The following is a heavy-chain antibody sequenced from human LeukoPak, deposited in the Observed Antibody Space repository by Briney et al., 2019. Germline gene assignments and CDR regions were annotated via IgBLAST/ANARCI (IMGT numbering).Heavy chain of an antibody. CDR2: ISGSSRTI. V-gene: IGHV3-48*02. CDR3: ARNEWADY. Sequence: GGSLRLSCAASGFTFSNFAMTWVRQAPGKGPEWVSYISGSSRTIYYADSVKGRFTISRDNAKNSLYLQMNSLRDEDTAVYYWARNEWADYWGQGTLVTVSS. CDR1: GFTFSNFA. D-gene: IGHD1-26*01. J-gene: IGHJ4*02.